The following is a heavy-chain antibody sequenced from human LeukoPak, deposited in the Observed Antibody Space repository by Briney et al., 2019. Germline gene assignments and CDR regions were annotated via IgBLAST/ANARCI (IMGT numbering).Heavy chain of an antibody. CDR1: GGSFSGYY. D-gene: IGHD6-6*01. CDR3: ASFFPSSSSDWFDP. V-gene: IGHV4-34*01. J-gene: IGHJ5*02. Sequence: SETLSLTCAVYGGSFSGYYWSWIRQPPGKGLEWIGEINHSGSTNYNPSLKSRVTISVDTSKNQFSLKLSSVTAADTAVYYCASFFPSSSSDWFDPWGQGTLVTVSS. CDR2: INHSGST.